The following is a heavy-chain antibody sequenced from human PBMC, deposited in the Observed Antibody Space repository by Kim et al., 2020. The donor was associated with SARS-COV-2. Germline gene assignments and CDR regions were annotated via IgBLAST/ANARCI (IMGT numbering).Heavy chain of an antibody. CDR2: IYPGDSDT. CDR1: GYSFTSYW. D-gene: IGHD5-18*01. V-gene: IGHV5-51*01. J-gene: IGHJ4*02. Sequence: GESLKISCKGSGYSFTSYWIGWVRQMPGKGLEWMGIIYPGDSDTRYSPSFQGQVTISAGKSISTAYLQWSSLKASDTAMYYCARVSKRGYSYGLYYFDYRRQGTLVTVPS. CDR3: ARVSKRGYSYGLYYFDY.